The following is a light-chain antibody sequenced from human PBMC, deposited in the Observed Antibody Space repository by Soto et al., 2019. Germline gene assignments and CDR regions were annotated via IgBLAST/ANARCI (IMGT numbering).Light chain of an antibody. J-gene: IGKJ5*01. CDR3: QQYGSSPIT. CDR2: GIS. CDR1: QSVSSNY. Sequence: ERVMTQSPATLSVSPGERATLSCRASQSVSSNYFAWYQQKPGQAPRLLIYGISSRATGIPDRFSGSGSGTDFTLTISRLQPEDVAVYYCQQYGSSPITFGQGTRLEIK. V-gene: IGKV3-20*01.